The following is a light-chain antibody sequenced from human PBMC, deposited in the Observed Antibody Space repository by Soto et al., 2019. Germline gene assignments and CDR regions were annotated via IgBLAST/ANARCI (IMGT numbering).Light chain of an antibody. V-gene: IGKV2-28*01. J-gene: IGKJ5*01. CDR3: MQALQTPGS. Sequence: DIVMAQSPLSLTVIPGEPASISCRSSQSLLHSNAYNYLDWYLQKPGQSPQLLIYLGSNRASGVPDRFSGSGSGTDFTLKISRVEAEDVGVYYCMQALQTPGSFGQGTRLEIK. CDR2: LGS. CDR1: QSLLHSNAYNY.